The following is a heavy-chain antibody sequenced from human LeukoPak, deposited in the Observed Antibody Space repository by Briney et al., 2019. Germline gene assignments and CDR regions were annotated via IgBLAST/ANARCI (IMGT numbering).Heavy chain of an antibody. V-gene: IGHV3-7*01. CDR2: IKQDGSEK. J-gene: IGHJ4*02. CDR1: GGSFSGYY. CDR3: ARGVGNSYYDFWSGYSTFDY. D-gene: IGHD3-3*01. Sequence: PSETLSLTCAVYGGSFSGYYWSWVRQAPGKELEWVANIKQDGSEKYYVDSVKGRFTISRDNAKNSLYLQMNSLRAEDTAVYYCARGVGNSYYDFWSGYSTFDYWGQGTLVTVSS.